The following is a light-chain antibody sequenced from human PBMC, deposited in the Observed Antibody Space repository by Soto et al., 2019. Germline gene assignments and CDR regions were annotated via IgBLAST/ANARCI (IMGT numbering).Light chain of an antibody. CDR2: AAS. CDR1: QSVSSN. J-gene: IGKJ1*01. Sequence: EIVMTQSPATLSVSPGERATLSCRASQSVSSNLAWYQQKPGKAPRLLIYAASTRATGIPARLSGSGSGTEFTLPISSLQSEDFAVSYCQQYNNWSPGTFGQGTKVEIK. V-gene: IGKV3-15*01. CDR3: QQYNNWSPGT.